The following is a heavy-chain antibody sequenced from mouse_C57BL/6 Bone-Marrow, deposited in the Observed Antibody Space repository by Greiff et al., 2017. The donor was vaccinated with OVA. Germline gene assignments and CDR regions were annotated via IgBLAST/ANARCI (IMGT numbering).Heavy chain of an antibody. CDR3: AREGDGYSFYAMDY. V-gene: IGHV1-81*01. Sequence: QVQLQQSGAELARPGASVKLSCKASGYTFTSYGISWVKQRTGQGLEWIGEIYPRSGNTYYNEKFKGKATLTADKSSSTAYMELRSLTSEDSAVYVCAREGDGYSFYAMDYWGQGTSVTVSS. D-gene: IGHD2-3*01. J-gene: IGHJ4*01. CDR2: IYPRSGNT. CDR1: GYTFTSYG.